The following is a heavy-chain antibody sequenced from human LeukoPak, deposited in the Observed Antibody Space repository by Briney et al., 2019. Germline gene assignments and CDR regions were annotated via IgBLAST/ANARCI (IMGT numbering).Heavy chain of an antibody. CDR3: ARSGGPGYSSGWYGELDY. Sequence: ASVKVSCKASGYTFTSYGICWVRQAPGQGLEWMGWISGYNGKAKYAQKFQGRVTMTTDTSTNTAYTELRSLSSDDTAVYYCARSGGPGYSSGWYGELDYWGQGTLVTVSS. CDR2: ISGYNGKA. D-gene: IGHD6-19*01. J-gene: IGHJ4*02. V-gene: IGHV1-18*01. CDR1: GYTFTSYG.